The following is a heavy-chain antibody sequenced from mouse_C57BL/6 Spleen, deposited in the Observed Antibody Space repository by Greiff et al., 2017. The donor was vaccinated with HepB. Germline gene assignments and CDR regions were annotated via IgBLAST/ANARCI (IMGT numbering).Heavy chain of an antibody. V-gene: IGHV1-42*01. Sequence: EVQLQQSGPELVKPGASVKISCKASGYSFTGYYMNWVKQSPEKSLEWIGEINPSTGGTTYNQKFKAKATLTVDKSSSTAYMQLKSLTSEDSAVYYCASSPLYYDYDDWYFDVWGTGTTVTVSS. CDR2: INPSTGGT. CDR3: ASSPLYYDYDDWYFDV. D-gene: IGHD2-4*01. CDR1: GYSFTGYY. J-gene: IGHJ1*03.